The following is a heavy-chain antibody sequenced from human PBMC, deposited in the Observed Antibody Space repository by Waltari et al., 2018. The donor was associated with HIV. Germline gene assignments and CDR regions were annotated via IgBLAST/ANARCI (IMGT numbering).Heavy chain of an antibody. CDR3: ATARGTYSGYVYGFDY. CDR1: GYTLTELS. J-gene: IGHJ4*02. CDR2: FDPEDGET. Sequence: SGYTLTELSMHWVRQAPGKGLEWMGGFDPEDGETIYAQKFQGRVTMTEDTSTDTAYMELSSLRSEDTAVYYCATARGTYSGYVYGFDYWGQGTLVTVSS. D-gene: IGHD5-12*01. V-gene: IGHV1-24*01.